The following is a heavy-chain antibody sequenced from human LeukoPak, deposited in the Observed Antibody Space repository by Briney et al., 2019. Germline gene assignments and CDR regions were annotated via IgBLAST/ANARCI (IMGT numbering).Heavy chain of an antibody. J-gene: IGHJ3*02. CDR1: GYTLTELS. Sequence: ASVKVSCKVSGYTLTELSMHWVRQAPGKGLEWMGGFDPEDGETIYAQKFQGRVTMTEDTSTDTAYMELSSLRSEDTAVYYCATESPLYCSSTSCYGAFDIWGQGTMVTVSS. D-gene: IGHD2-2*01. V-gene: IGHV1-24*01. CDR3: ATESPLYCSSTSCYGAFDI. CDR2: FDPEDGET.